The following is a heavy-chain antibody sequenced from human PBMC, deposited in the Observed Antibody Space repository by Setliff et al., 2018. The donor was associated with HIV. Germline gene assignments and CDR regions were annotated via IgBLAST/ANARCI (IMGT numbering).Heavy chain of an antibody. V-gene: IGHV4-39*01. CDR1: GDSIRSSSYY. CDR2: IYYSGST. CDR3: ASLPPLYDSSGYYFDY. J-gene: IGHJ4*02. Sequence: SETLSLTCSVSGDSIRSSSYYWGWIRQPPGKGLEWIGSIYYSGSTYYNPSLNSRVTISVDASKNQFSLKLSSVTAADTAVYYCASLPPLYDSSGYYFDYWGQGTLVTVSS. D-gene: IGHD3-22*01.